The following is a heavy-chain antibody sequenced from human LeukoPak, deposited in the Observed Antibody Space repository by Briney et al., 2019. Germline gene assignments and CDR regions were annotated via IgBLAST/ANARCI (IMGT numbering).Heavy chain of an antibody. Sequence: ASVKVSCKASGYTFTDYGVHWVRQAPGQGLEWMGWISTYNGNTHYVQSLQDRVAMTTDASTSTAFMELRSLRSDDTAVYYCARVLGRQIAVAGDDYWGQGTLVTVSS. V-gene: IGHV1-18*01. CDR2: ISTYNGNT. D-gene: IGHD6-19*01. J-gene: IGHJ4*02. CDR3: ARVLGRQIAVAGDDY. CDR1: GYTFTDYG.